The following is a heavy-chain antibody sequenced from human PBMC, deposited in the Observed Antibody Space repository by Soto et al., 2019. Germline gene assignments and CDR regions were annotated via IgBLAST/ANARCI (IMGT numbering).Heavy chain of an antibody. V-gene: IGHV3-30-3*01. CDR2: ISYDGSNK. J-gene: IGHJ6*02. Sequence: GGSLRLSCAASGFTFSSYAMHWVRQAPGKGLEWVAVISYDGSNKYYTDSVKGRFTISRDNSKNTLYLQMNSLRAEDTAVYYCARDRADSSSLDYCGMDVWGQGTTVTVSS. D-gene: IGHD6-13*01. CDR1: GFTFSSYA. CDR3: ARDRADSSSLDYCGMDV.